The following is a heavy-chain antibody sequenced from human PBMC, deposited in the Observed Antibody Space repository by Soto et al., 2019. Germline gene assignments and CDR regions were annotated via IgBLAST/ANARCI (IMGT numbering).Heavy chain of an antibody. CDR2: ISYDGSNK. CDR3: AKDPCSGGSCYNPYYFDSFDY. D-gene: IGHD2-15*01. CDR1: GFTFSSYG. V-gene: IGHV3-30*18. J-gene: IGHJ4*02. Sequence: GGSLRLSCAASGFTFSSYGMHWVRQAPGKGLEWVAVISYDGSNKYYADSVKGRFTISRDNSKNTLYLQMNSLRAEDTAVYYCAKDPCSGGSCYNPYYFDSFDYWGQGTLVTVSS.